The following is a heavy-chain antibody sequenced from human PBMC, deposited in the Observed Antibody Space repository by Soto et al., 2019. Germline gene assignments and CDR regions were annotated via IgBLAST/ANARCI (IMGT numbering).Heavy chain of an antibody. V-gene: IGHV3-43*01. J-gene: IGHJ4*02. Sequence: EVQLVESGGVVVQPGGSLRLSCAASGFTFDDYTMHWVRQAPGKGLEWVSLISWDGGSTYYADSVKGRFTISRDNSKNSLYLQMNSLRTEDTDLYYCAKDPNSGGSSYWGQGTLVTVSS. CDR1: GFTFDDYT. CDR3: AKDPNSGGSSY. CDR2: ISWDGGST. D-gene: IGHD3-10*01.